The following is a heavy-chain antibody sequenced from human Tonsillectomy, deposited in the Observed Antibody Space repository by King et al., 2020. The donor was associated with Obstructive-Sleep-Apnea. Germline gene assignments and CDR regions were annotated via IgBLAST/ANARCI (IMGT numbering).Heavy chain of an antibody. Sequence: QLVQSGGGLVQPGGSLRLSCAATGFTFSSYWMSWCRQAPGKWLEWVVNIKQAGSVKYYVDAVKGRFSISRDNAKNSLYLQMNSLRAEYTAVYYCAREWGWDDYWGQGTLVTVSS. CDR1: GFTFSSYW. CDR2: IKQAGSVK. J-gene: IGHJ4*02. V-gene: IGHV3-7*01. D-gene: IGHD1-26*01. CDR3: AREWGWDDY.